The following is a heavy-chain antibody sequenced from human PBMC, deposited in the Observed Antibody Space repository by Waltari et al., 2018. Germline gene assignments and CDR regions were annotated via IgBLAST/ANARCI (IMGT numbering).Heavy chain of an antibody. Sequence: EVQLVDSGGGLVQPGGSLRLSCAASGFTFRHYAMSWVRQAPGKGPEWVSAISVSGGSTYYADSVKGRLTISRDNSKNMLYLHMNNLRAEDTALYYCAKPRGGASWDYFDSWGQGTLVTVSS. V-gene: IGHV3-23*04. J-gene: IGHJ4*02. D-gene: IGHD2-21*01. CDR1: GFTFRHYA. CDR3: AKPRGGASWDYFDS. CDR2: ISVSGGST.